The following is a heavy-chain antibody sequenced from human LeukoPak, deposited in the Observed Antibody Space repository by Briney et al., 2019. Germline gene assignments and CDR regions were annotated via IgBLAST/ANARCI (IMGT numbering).Heavy chain of an antibody. CDR3: ATTGIKTYYYDSSGYPSPYFDY. Sequence: GGSLRLSCAASGFTFSSYAMSLVRQAPGKGLEWVSAISGSGGSTYYADSVKGRFTISRDNSKNTLYLQMNSLRAEDTAVYYCATTGIKTYYYDSSGYPSPYFDYWGQGTLVTVSS. CDR2: ISGSGGST. J-gene: IGHJ4*02. D-gene: IGHD3-22*01. CDR1: GFTFSSYA. V-gene: IGHV3-23*01.